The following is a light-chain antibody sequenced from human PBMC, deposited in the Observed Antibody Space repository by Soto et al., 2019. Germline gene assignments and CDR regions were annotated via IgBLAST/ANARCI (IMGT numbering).Light chain of an antibody. CDR2: ATS. J-gene: IGKJ2*01. V-gene: IGKV3-20*01. CDR1: QSVESRY. Sequence: ETVLTQSPGTLSLSPGEGATLSCRASQSVESRYLAWYQQKPGQAPRLLISATSTRASGIPDRFSGSGSGTDFTLTISRLEPEDFAVYYCQQYATAPYTFGQGTTLEFK. CDR3: QQYATAPYT.